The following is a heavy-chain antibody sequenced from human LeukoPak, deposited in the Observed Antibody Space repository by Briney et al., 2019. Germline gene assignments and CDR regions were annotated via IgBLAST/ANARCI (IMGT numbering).Heavy chain of an antibody. Sequence: SVKVSCKASGGTFSSYAISWVRQAPGQGLEWMGRIIPIFGTANYAQKFQGRVTITADKSTSTAYMELSSVRSEATAVYYCARDLKDYESSGSLGPPFDYGGRETLVTVSS. CDR1: GGTFSSYA. CDR3: ARDLKDYESSGSLGPPFDY. D-gene: IGHD3-22*01. CDR2: IIPIFGTA. J-gene: IGHJ4*02. V-gene: IGHV1-69*06.